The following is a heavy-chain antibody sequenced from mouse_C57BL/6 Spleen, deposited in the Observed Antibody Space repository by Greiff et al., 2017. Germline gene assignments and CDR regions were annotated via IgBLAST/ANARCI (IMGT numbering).Heavy chain of an antibody. CDR2: IDPSDSYT. J-gene: IGHJ4*01. Sequence: QVQLQQPGAELVMPGASVKLSCKASGYTFTSYWMHWVKQRPGQGLEWIGEIDPSDSYTNYNQKFKGKSTLTVDKSSSTAYKQLSSLTSEDSAVYYCARGGSSYRAMDYWGQGTSVTVSS. V-gene: IGHV1-69*01. D-gene: IGHD1-1*01. CDR3: ARGGSSYRAMDY. CDR1: GYTFTSYW.